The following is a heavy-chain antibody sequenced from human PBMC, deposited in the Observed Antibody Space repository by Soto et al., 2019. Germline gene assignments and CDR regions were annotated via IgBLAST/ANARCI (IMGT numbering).Heavy chain of an antibody. J-gene: IGHJ5*02. CDR3: ARLGYCSGGSCYPEYNWFDP. Sequence: SETLSLTCTVSGGSISSYYWTWIRQLPGKGLEWIGYMYYSGSTNYNPSLKSRVTISVDTSKNQFSLKLSSVTAADTAVYYCARLGYCSGGSCYPEYNWFDPWGQGTLVNVSS. D-gene: IGHD2-15*01. CDR1: GGSISSYY. CDR2: MYYSGST. V-gene: IGHV4-59*01.